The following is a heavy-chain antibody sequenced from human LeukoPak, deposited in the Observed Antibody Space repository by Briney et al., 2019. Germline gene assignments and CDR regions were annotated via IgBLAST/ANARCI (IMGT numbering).Heavy chain of an antibody. V-gene: IGHV3-23*01. Sequence: GGSLRLSCAASGFTFSRHWMSWVRQAPGKGLEWVSDINGSGGSTYYTDSVKGRFTISRDNSKNTLYLQMNSLRAEDTAIYYCAKKYSTGLDPWGQGTLVTVSS. CDR3: AKKYSTGLDP. J-gene: IGHJ5*02. CDR1: GFTFSRHW. D-gene: IGHD1-26*01. CDR2: INGSGGST.